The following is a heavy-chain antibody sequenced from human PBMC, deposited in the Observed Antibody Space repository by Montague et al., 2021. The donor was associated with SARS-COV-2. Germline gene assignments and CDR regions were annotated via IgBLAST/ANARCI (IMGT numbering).Heavy chain of an antibody. Sequence: SETLSLTCTVSGGSISSYYWSWIRQPPGKGLEWIGYIYYSGSTNYNPSLKSRVTISVDTSKSQFSLRLSSVTAADTAVYYCARDLPPSRPRNPVWGQGTLVTVSS. J-gene: IGHJ4*02. CDR1: GGSISSYY. CDR3: ARDLPPSRPRNPV. V-gene: IGHV4-59*01. CDR2: IYYSGST. D-gene: IGHD2/OR15-2a*01.